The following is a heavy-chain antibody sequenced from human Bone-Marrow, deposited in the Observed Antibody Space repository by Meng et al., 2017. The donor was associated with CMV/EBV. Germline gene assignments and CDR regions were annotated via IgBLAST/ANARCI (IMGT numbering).Heavy chain of an antibody. CDR3: ARGAEYCSSTSCYKTPFDY. V-gene: IGHV4-59*01. J-gene: IGHJ4*01. D-gene: IGHD2-2*02. Sequence: GSLRLSCTVSGGSISSYYWSWIRQPPGKGLEWIGYIYYSGSTNYNPSLKSRVTISVDTSKNQFSLKLSSVTAADTAVYYCARGAEYCSSTSCYKTPFDYWGHGTLVTVSS. CDR1: GGSISSYY. CDR2: IYYSGST.